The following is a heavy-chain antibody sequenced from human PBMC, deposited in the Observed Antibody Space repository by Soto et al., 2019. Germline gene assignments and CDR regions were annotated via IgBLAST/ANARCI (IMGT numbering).Heavy chain of an antibody. CDR3: ARDGSYCTNGVCFYYLDY. Sequence: QMQLVQSGAEAKTPGSSVKVSCKASGGSLNNYAVSWVRQAPGQGLEWMGRIIPLFGKADYARKVQGRVTLTADKYTNTAYMELSSLRSEDTAMYFCARDGSYCTNGVCFYYLDYWGQGTLVTVSS. V-gene: IGHV1-69*06. D-gene: IGHD2-8*01. J-gene: IGHJ4*02. CDR2: IIPLFGKA. CDR1: GGSLNNYA.